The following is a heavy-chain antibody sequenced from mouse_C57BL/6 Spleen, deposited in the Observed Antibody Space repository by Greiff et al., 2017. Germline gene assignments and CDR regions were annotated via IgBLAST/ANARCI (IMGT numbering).Heavy chain of an antibody. D-gene: IGHD2-2*01. V-gene: IGHV1-19*01. Sequence: VQLQQSGPVLVKPGASVKMSCKASGYTFTDYYMNWVKQSHGKSLEWIGVINPYNGGTSYNQKFKGKATLTVDKSSSTAYMVLNSLTSEDSAVYYCAREKGYGYDGGFAYWGQGTLVTVSA. CDR1: GYTFTDYY. CDR3: AREKGYGYDGGFAY. CDR2: INPYNGGT. J-gene: IGHJ3*01.